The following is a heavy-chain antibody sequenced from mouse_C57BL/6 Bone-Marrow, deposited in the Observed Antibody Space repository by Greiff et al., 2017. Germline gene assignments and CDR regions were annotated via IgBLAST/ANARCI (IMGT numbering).Heavy chain of an antibody. V-gene: IGHV1-59*01. J-gene: IGHJ2*01. D-gene: IGHD1-1*01. Sequence: QVQLQQPGAELVRPGTSVKLSCKASGYTFTSYWMHWVKQRPGQGLEWIGVIDPSDSYTNYNQKFKGKSTLTVDTPSSTAYMQLSSLTSEDSAVYYCARRIYYGSSYDYWGQGTTLTVSS. CDR3: ARRIYYGSSYDY. CDR1: GYTFTSYW. CDR2: IDPSDSYT.